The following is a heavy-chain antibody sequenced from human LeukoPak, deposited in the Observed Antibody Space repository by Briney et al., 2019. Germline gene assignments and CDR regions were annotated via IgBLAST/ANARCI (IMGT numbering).Heavy chain of an antibody. J-gene: IGHJ4*02. Sequence: GGSLRLSCTASGFTFSTYAMAWGRQAPGKGLEWVSAIGGSGGTTYTADSVKGRFTISRDNSKNTLFLQMNSLRVENTALYYCARDGEGSGSSWVITHDYWGQGALVTVSS. CDR2: IGGSGGTT. D-gene: IGHD3-10*01. V-gene: IGHV3-23*01. CDR1: GFTFSTYA. CDR3: ARDGEGSGSSWVITHDY.